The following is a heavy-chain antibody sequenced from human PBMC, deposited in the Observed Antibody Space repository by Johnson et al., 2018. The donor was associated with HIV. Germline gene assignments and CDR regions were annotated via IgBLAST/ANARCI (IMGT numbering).Heavy chain of an antibody. Sequence: MQLVESGGGLVQPGGSLRLSCGASGFSVSDSYMNWVRQAPGQGLEWVSVLYSGGNTYYADSVRGRFTISRDTSKNTLYLQMSSLKVEDTALYYCVRDDYAFHIWGQGTMVTVSS. CDR1: GFSVSDSY. J-gene: IGHJ3*02. V-gene: IGHV3-66*01. D-gene: IGHD2-21*02. CDR2: LYSGGNT. CDR3: VRDDYAFHI.